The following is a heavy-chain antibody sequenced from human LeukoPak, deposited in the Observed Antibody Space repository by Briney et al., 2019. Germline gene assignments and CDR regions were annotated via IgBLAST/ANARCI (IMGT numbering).Heavy chain of an antibody. CDR2: ISSSSSYI. CDR1: GFTFSDYA. Sequence: PGGSLRLSCAASGFTFSDYAMNWVRQAPGKGLEWVSYISSSSSYIYYADSVKGRFTISRDNAKNSLYLQMNSLRAEDTAVYYCARGHAGYCSGGSRYAENWFDPWGQGTLVTVSS. J-gene: IGHJ5*02. V-gene: IGHV3-21*05. D-gene: IGHD2-15*01. CDR3: ARGHAGYCSGGSRYAENWFDP.